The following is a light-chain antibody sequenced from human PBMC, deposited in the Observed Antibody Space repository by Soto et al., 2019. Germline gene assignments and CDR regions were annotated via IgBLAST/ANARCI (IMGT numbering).Light chain of an antibody. V-gene: IGKV1-39*01. CDR1: QSITNF. J-gene: IGKJ4*01. CDR2: AAS. Sequence: DIELTQSPSSLSASVGDKLTITCRANQSITNFLNWYQKKPGEVPRLLIYAASRLGNGVPSRFSGSGSGTDFALIINSLQPEDFATYYCQQSYTSPRLSFGGGTRVDFK. CDR3: QQSYTSPRLS.